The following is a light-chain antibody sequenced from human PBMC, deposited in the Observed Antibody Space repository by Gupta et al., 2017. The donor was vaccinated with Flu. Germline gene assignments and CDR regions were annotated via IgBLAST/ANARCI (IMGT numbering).Light chain of an antibody. J-gene: IGLJ2*01. CDR3: AAWEDSLNGRVV. CDR2: SNN. V-gene: IGLV1-44*01. Sequence: QSVLTQPPSASGTPGQRVTISCSGSSSNIGSNTVNWYQQLPGTAPKLLIYSNNQRPSGVPDRFSGSKSGTSAALAISGLQSEEEADYYCAAWEDSLNGRVVFGGGTKLTVL. CDR1: SSNIGSNT.